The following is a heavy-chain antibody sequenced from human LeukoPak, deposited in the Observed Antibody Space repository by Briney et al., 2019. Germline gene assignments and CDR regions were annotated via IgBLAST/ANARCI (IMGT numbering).Heavy chain of an antibody. D-gene: IGHD6-13*01. CDR1: GDSLSSNSAT. CDR3: ARGKIGAAGTFVY. V-gene: IGHV6-1*01. Sequence: SQTLSLTCAVSGDSLSSNSATWNWLRQSPSRGLEWLGRTYYTSTWYNDYAVSVKSRVSINADTSRNQLSLHLNSATPEDTAVYFCARGKIGAAGTFVYWGQGTLVTVSS. J-gene: IGHJ4*02. CDR2: TYYTSTWYN.